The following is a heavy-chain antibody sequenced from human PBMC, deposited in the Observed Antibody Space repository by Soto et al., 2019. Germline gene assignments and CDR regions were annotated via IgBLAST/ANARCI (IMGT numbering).Heavy chain of an antibody. CDR2: IDPSDSYT. V-gene: IGHV5-10-1*01. Sequence: PGESLKISCKGSGYSFTSYWISWVRQMPGKGLEWMGRIDPSDSYTNYSPSFQGHVTISADKSISTAYLQWSSLKASDTAMYYCARHRYNYSSSWYGVWFDPWGQGTLVTVSS. CDR3: ARHRYNYSSSWYGVWFDP. D-gene: IGHD6-13*01. CDR1: GYSFTSYW. J-gene: IGHJ5*02.